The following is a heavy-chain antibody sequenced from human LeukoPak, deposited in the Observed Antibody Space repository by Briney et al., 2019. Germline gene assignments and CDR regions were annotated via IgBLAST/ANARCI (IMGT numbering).Heavy chain of an antibody. D-gene: IGHD5-12*01. J-gene: IGHJ6*03. CDR3: AREVSGLGYYYYYYMDV. CDR2: TNWDGGRT. Sequence: GGSLRLSCAASGFTFDDYAMGWVRQTPGKGLEWVSGTNWDGGRTGYADSVKGRFTISRDNAKNSLYLQMNSLRAEDTAVYYCAREVSGLGYYYYYYMDVWGKGTTVTISS. CDR1: GFTFDDYA. V-gene: IGHV3-20*04.